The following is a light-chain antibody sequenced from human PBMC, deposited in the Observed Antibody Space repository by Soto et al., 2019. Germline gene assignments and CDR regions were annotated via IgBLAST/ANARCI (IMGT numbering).Light chain of an antibody. J-gene: IGKJ1*01. V-gene: IGKV1-39*01. CDR1: QGISNY. CDR3: QQSYSTLWT. Sequence: DIQMTQSPSSLSASVGNRVTITCRASQGISNYLAWYQQKPGKVPNLLIYSVSTLESWVPSRFSGSGSGTEFTLTISSLQPEDFGSYYCQQSYSTLWTFGRGTKVDIK. CDR2: SVS.